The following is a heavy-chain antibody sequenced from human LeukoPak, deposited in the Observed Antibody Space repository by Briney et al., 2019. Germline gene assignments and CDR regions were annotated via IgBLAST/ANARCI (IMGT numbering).Heavy chain of an antibody. Sequence: ASVKVSCKASGYTFTNYDISWVRQAPGQGLEWMGWISAYNGNTNYAQNLQGRVTMTTDTSTSTAYMELRSLRSDDTAVYYCARLTGDNPPFDYWGQGTLVTVSS. CDR3: ARLTGDNPPFDY. J-gene: IGHJ4*02. V-gene: IGHV1-18*01. CDR1: GYTFTNYD. CDR2: ISAYNGNT. D-gene: IGHD7-27*01.